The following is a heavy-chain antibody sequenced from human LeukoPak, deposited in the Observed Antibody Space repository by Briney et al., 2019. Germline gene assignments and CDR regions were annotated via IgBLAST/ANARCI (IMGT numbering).Heavy chain of an antibody. CDR3: ARSRSSGWSEFDY. CDR1: GFTFNSYS. CDR2: ISSSGSYI. Sequence: GGPLRLSCAASGFTFNSYSMNWVRQAPGKGLEWVSSISSSGSYIYHADSVKGRFTISRDNAKNSLYLQMNSLRAEDTAVYYCARSRSSGWSEFDYWGQGTLVTVSS. D-gene: IGHD6-19*01. J-gene: IGHJ4*02. V-gene: IGHV3-21*01.